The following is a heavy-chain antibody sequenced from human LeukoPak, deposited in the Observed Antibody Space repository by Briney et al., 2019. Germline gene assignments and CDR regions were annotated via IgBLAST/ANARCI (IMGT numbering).Heavy chain of an antibody. J-gene: IGHJ4*02. CDR1: GGSISSGDYY. Sequence: SSETLSLTCTVSGGSISSGDYYWSWIRQPPGKGLEWIGYIYYSGSTYYNPSLKSRVTISVDTSKNQFSLKLSSVTAADTAVYYCARDFGGYYFLDYWGQGTLVTVSS. CDR3: ARDFGGYYFLDY. V-gene: IGHV4-30-4*08. D-gene: IGHD3-3*01. CDR2: IYYSGST.